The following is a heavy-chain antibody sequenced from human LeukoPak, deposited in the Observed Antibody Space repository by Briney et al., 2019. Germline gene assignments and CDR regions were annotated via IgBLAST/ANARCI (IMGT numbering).Heavy chain of an antibody. V-gene: IGHV3-7*01. Sequence: GSLRLSCAASGFTFSSYWMSWVRQAPGKGLEWVANIKQDGSEKYYVDSVKGRFTISRDNAKNSLYLQMNSLRAEDTAVYYCARGYCSSTSCYKEAYWGQGTLVTVSS. J-gene: IGHJ4*02. D-gene: IGHD2-2*02. CDR2: IKQDGSEK. CDR3: ARGYCSSTSCYKEAY. CDR1: GFTFSSYW.